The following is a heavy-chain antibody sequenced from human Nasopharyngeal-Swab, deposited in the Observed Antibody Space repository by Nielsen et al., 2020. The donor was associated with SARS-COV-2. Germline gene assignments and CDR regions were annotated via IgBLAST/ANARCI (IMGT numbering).Heavy chain of an antibody. V-gene: IGHV3-23*01. Sequence: GDSLKISCAASGFTFSSYAMSWVRQAPGKGLEWVSAISGSGGSTYYADSVKGRFTISRDNSKNTLYLQMNSLRAEDTAVYYCAKDIAAYISGNWFDPWGQGTLVTVSS. CDR3: AKDIAAYISGNWFDP. D-gene: IGHD6-6*01. CDR1: GFTFSSYA. CDR2: ISGSGGST. J-gene: IGHJ5*02.